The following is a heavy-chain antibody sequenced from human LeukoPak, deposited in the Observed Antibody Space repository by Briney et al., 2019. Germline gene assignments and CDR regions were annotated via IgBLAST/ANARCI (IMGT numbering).Heavy chain of an antibody. Sequence: ASVKVSCKASGGTFSSYAISWVRQAPGQGLEWMGGIIPIFGTANYAQKFQGRVTITADESTSTAYMELSSLRSEDTAVYYCARAAGFGELYDYWGQGTLVTASS. CDR3: ARAAGFGELYDY. CDR2: IIPIFGTA. V-gene: IGHV1-69*13. J-gene: IGHJ4*02. D-gene: IGHD3-10*01. CDR1: GGTFSSYA.